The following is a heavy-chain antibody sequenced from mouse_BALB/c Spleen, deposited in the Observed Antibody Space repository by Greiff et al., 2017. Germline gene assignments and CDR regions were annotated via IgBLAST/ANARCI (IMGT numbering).Heavy chain of an antibody. CDR3: ARGDYYWYFDV. Sequence: EVKLVESGAELVKPGASVKLSCTASGFNIKDTYMHWVKQRPEQGLEWIGRIDPANGNTKYDPKFQGKATITADTSSNTAYLQLSSLTSEDTAVYYCARGDYYWYFDVWGAGTTVTVSS. D-gene: IGHD2-4*01. CDR2: IDPANGNT. V-gene: IGHV14-3*02. J-gene: IGHJ1*01. CDR1: GFNIKDTY.